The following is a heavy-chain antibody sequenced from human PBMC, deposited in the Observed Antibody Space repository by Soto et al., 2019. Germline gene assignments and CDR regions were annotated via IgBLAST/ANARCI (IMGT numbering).Heavy chain of an antibody. CDR3: AKESSLWFGELLSDYYYGMDV. V-gene: IGHV3-33*06. Sequence: PGGSLRLSCAASGFTFSSYGMHWVRQAPGKGLEWVAVIWYDGSNKYYADSVKGRFTISRDNSKNTLYLQMNSLRAEDTAVYYCAKESSLWFGELLSDYYYGMDVWGQGTTVTVSS. CDR2: IWYDGSNK. D-gene: IGHD3-10*01. J-gene: IGHJ6*02. CDR1: GFTFSSYG.